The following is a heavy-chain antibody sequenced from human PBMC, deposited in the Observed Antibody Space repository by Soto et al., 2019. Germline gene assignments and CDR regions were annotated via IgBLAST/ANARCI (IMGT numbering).Heavy chain of an antibody. D-gene: IGHD1-7*01. CDR3: AVEVCGTEIRDFDY. V-gene: IGHV3-30*03. J-gene: IGHJ4*02. CDR1: GLTFSRYA. CDR2: ISYDGSGK. Sequence: QVQLVQSGGCVVEPGRSLRLSCAGSGLTFSRYAMHWVRQAPGKGLQWVAVISYDGSGKYYADSVKGRFTISRDNSKNTRFLHMNSLRPDDTALYYCAVEVCGTEIRDFDYWCQRTLVIVSS.